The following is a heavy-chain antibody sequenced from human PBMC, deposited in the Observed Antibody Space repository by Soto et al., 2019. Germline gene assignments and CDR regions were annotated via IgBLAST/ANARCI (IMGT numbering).Heavy chain of an antibody. CDR2: ITNNGDTT. CDR3: AMSAGYVGGFYV. Sequence: EKQLVESGGALAQPGGSLRLSCVGSGFTFSIYALTWVRQAPGKGLEWVSLITNNGDTTFFGDSVKGRFSISRDNSKHTRYLQLEYMRPEAPAVYYCAMSAGYVGGFYVWGQGPMVALSS. CDR1: GFTFSIYA. V-gene: IGHV3-23*04. J-gene: IGHJ3*01. D-gene: IGHD5-12*01.